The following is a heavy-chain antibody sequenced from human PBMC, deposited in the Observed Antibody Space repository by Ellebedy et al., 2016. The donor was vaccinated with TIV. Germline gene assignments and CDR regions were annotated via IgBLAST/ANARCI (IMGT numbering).Heavy chain of an antibody. CDR1: GGSISSSGYY. CDR3: AHGDGSCYDY. D-gene: IGHD2-15*01. V-gene: IGHV2-5*01. CDR2: IYWNDDK. Sequence: TLSLTCTVSGGSISSSGYYWSWIRQPPGKALEWLALIYWNDDKRYSPSLKSRLAITKDTSTNQVVLTMTNMDPVDTATYYCAHGDGSCYDYWGQGTPVTVSS. J-gene: IGHJ4*02.